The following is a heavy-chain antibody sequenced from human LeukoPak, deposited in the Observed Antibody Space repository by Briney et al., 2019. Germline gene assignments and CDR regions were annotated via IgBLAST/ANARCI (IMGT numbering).Heavy chain of an antibody. CDR1: GFTFSSYG. Sequence: PGGSLRLSCAASGFTFSSYGTHWVRQAPGKGLEWVAFIRYDGSNKYYADSVKGRFTISRDNSKNTLYLQMNSLRAEDTAVYYCANVPELGLIAAARSDVDYWGQGTLVTVSS. V-gene: IGHV3-30*02. CDR3: ANVPELGLIAAARSDVDY. CDR2: IRYDGSNK. D-gene: IGHD6-13*01. J-gene: IGHJ4*02.